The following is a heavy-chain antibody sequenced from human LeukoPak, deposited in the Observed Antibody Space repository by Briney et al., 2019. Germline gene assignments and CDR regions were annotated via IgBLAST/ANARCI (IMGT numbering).Heavy chain of an antibody. CDR2: MNPNSGDT. Sequence: ASVKVSCKASGYTFTSLDINWVRQATGQGLEWMGWMNPNSGDTAYAQNFQGRVTISRTTSQSTACMELSSLRSEDTAVYYCASANYQHWGQGTLVTVSS. J-gene: IGHJ1*01. CDR3: ASANYQH. V-gene: IGHV1-8*03. CDR1: GYTFTSLD. D-gene: IGHD2-8*01.